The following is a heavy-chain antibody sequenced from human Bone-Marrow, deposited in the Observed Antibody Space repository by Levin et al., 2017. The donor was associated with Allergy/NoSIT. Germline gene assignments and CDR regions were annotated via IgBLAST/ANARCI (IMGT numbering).Heavy chain of an antibody. CDR2: ISWNGGGT. CDR3: AKASSTSDNVLDA. CDR1: GFTFDDCA. J-gene: IGHJ6*02. Sequence: GGSLRLSCAASGFTFDDCAMHWVRQVPGKGLEWVSLISWNGGGTYYAESVRGRFTISRDNSKNSLYLQMSSLRTEDTALYYCAKASSTSDNVLDAWGQGTAVTVSS. D-gene: IGHD2-2*01. V-gene: IGHV3-43*01.